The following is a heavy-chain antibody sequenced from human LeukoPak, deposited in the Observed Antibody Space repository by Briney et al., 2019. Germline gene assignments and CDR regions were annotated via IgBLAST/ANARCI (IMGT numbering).Heavy chain of an antibody. CDR3: ARHPNSNWDY. J-gene: IGHJ4*02. CDR2: INEGGNEK. D-gene: IGHD6-13*01. CDR1: GFTFRNYC. V-gene: IGHV3-7*03. Sequence: GGSLRLSCAASGFTFRNYCMSWVRQVPGKGLEWVVNINEGGNEKNYVDSVKGRFTASRDNAQNSLYLQMNSLRVEDTAVYYCARHPNSNWDYWGQGTLVTVSS.